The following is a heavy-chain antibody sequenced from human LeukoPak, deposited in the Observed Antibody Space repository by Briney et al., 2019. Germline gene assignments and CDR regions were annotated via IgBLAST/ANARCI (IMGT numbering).Heavy chain of an antibody. Sequence: ASVKVSCKASGYTFNSYGVNWVRQAPGQGLEYMGWINTNTGNPTYVQGFTGRFVFSLDTSVSTAYLQINSLEAEGTAVYYCARAGAARLSHDYWGQGTLVTVSS. CDR3: ARAGAARLSHDY. D-gene: IGHD6-6*01. CDR2: INTNTGNP. CDR1: GYTFNSYG. V-gene: IGHV7-4-1*02. J-gene: IGHJ4*02.